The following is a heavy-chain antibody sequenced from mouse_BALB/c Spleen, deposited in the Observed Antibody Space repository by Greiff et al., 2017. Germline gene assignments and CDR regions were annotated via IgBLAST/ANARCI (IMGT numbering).Heavy chain of an antibody. Sequence: LVKTGASVKISCKASGYSFTGYYMHWVKQSHGKSLEWIGYISCYNGATSYNQKFKGKATFTVDTSSSTAYMQFNSLTSEDSAVYYCARGWGYRYYFDYWGQGTTLTVSS. CDR2: ISCYNGAT. V-gene: IGHV1S34*01. J-gene: IGHJ2*01. CDR3: ARGWGYRYYFDY. D-gene: IGHD2-2*01. CDR1: GYSFTGYY.